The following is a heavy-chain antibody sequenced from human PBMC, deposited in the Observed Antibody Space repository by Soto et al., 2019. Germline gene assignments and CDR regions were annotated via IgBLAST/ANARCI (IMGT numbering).Heavy chain of an antibody. V-gene: IGHV1-18*01. D-gene: IGHD2-8*01. CDR3: ARGAKYCTNCVCSFYGIDV. CDR1: GYTFTSYG. Sequence: QVELVQSGAEVKKPGASVKVSCKSSGYTFTSYGISWVRQAPGQGLEWMGWISAYKGNTNYAQKFQGRVTMTTDTSTSTAYMQLLSLRFDDTSVYYCARGAKYCTNCVCSFYGIDVWGQGNTVTVSS. CDR2: ISAYKGNT. J-gene: IGHJ6*02.